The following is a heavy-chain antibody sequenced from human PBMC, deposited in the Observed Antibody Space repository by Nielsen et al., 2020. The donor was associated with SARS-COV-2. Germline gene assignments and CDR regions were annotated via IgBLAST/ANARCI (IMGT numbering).Heavy chain of an antibody. J-gene: IGHJ3*02. CDR1: GFTFSSYA. V-gene: IGHV4-34*08. CDR3: ALGIFGVVTTHAFDI. D-gene: IGHD3-3*01. CDR2: INHSGST. Sequence: GSLRLSCAASGFTFSSYAMSWVRQPPGKGLEWIGEINHSGSTNYNPSLKSRVTISVDTSKNQFSLKLSSVTAADTAVYYCALGIFGVVTTHAFDIWGQGTMVTVSS.